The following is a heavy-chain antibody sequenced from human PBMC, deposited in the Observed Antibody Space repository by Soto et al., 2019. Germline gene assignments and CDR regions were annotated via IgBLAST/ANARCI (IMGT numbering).Heavy chain of an antibody. Sequence: ASVKVSCKASGYTFASYGITWVRQAPGQGLEWMGWISAYNGNTNYAQNLQGRVTMTTDTSTSTAYMELRSLGSDDKAVYYCARHPLAPYYWGQGTLVIVSS. CDR3: ARHPLAPYY. CDR1: GYTFASYG. V-gene: IGHV1-18*01. J-gene: IGHJ4*02. D-gene: IGHD1-1*01. CDR2: ISAYNGNT.